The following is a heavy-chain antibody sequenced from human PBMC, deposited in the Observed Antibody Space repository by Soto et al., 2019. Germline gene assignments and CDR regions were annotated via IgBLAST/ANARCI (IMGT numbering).Heavy chain of an antibody. V-gene: IGHV3-11*01. CDR1: GFTFSDYY. CDR2: ISSGGSTM. D-gene: IGHD3-22*01. CDR3: ARDNYYDSNNTRLDQ. J-gene: IGHJ4*02. Sequence: GGSLRLSCAVSGFTFSDYYMSGIRQAPGKGLEWVSYISSGGSTMYYADSGKARVTISRDNARKSLFLQLNSLRAEDTPMYYCARDNYYDSNNTRLDQWGQGTLVTVSA.